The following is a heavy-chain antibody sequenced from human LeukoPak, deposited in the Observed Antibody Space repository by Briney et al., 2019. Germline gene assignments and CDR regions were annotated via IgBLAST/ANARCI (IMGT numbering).Heavy chain of an antibody. D-gene: IGHD5-18*01. V-gene: IGHV3-7*01. J-gene: IGHJ4*02. Sequence: GGSLRLSCAASGFTFSRYWMSWVRQAPGKGLEWVANIKQDGSEKDYVDSVKGRFAISRDNAKNSLYLQMNSLTAEDTAVYYCARVRGYIYGYVYWGQGTLVTVSS. CDR3: ARVRGYIYGYVY. CDR1: GFTFSRYW. CDR2: IKQDGSEK.